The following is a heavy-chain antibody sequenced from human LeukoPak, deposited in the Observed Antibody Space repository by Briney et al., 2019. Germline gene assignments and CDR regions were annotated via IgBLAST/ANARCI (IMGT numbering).Heavy chain of an antibody. CDR2: INHSGST. V-gene: IGHV4-34*01. D-gene: IGHD6-19*01. Sequence: SETLSLTCAVYGGSFSGYYWSWIRQPPGKGLEWIGEINHSGSTNYNPSLKSRVTISVDTSKNQFSLKLSSVTAADTAVYYCAGALPVAGTGCAFDIWGQGTMVTVSS. CDR1: GGSFSGYY. J-gene: IGHJ3*02. CDR3: AGALPVAGTGCAFDI.